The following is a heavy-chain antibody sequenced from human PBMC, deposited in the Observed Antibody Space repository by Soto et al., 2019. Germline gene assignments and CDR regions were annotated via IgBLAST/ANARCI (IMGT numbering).Heavy chain of an antibody. J-gene: IGHJ4*02. CDR1: GYTFTNYG. CDR2: INVYNGKT. Sequence: QVQLVQSGGEVAKPGASVKVSCKASGYTFTNYGINWVRQAPGLGLEWMGWINVYNGKTNYAQKFQARVTMTTDTSTNSVYMELRSLRSDDTAVYYCASGPDPTYCDYWGQGTLVIVSS. V-gene: IGHV1-18*01. CDR3: ASGPDPTYCDY.